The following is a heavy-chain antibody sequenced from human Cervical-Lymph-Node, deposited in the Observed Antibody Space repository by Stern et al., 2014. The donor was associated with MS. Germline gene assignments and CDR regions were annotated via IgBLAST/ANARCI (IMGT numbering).Heavy chain of an antibody. Sequence: QVQLQKSGPGLVKPSQTLSLTCTVSGGSISSGGYYWSWIRQHPGKGLEWIGYIYYSGSTYYNPSLKSRVTISVDTSKNQFSLKLSSVTAADTAVYYCARELAYCSSTSCYLGYWFDPWGQGTLVTVSS. CDR1: GGSISSGGYY. CDR2: IYYSGST. D-gene: IGHD2-2*01. J-gene: IGHJ5*02. V-gene: IGHV4-31*03. CDR3: ARELAYCSSTSCYLGYWFDP.